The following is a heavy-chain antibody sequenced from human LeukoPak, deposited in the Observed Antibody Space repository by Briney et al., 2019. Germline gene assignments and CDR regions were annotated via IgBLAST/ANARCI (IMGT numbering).Heavy chain of an antibody. CDR3: YSGVQGLHFDY. V-gene: IGHV4-34*01. CDR1: GGSFSGYY. CDR2: INHSGST. J-gene: IGHJ4*02. Sequence: SETLSLTCAVYGGSFSGYYWSWIRQPPGKGLEWIGEINHSGSTNYNPSLKSRVTISVDTSKNQFSLKLSSVTAADTAVYYCYSGVQGLHFDYWGQGTLVTVSS. D-gene: IGHD3-10*01.